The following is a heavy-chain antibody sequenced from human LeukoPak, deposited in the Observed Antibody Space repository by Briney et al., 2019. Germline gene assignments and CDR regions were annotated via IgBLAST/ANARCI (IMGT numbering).Heavy chain of an antibody. J-gene: IGHJ4*02. D-gene: IGHD3-22*01. CDR2: INHSGST. CDR1: GGSFSGYY. CDR3: ARMDYYDSSGYPSEG. V-gene: IGHV4-34*01. Sequence: SETLSLTCAVYGGSFSGYYWSWIRQPPGKGLEWIGEINHSGSTNYNPSLKSRVTISVDTSKNQFSLKLSSVTAADTAVYYCARMDYYDSSGYPSEGWGQRTLVTVSS.